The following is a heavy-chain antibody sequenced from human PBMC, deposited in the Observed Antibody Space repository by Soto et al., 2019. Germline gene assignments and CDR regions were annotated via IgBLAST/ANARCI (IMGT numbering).Heavy chain of an antibody. D-gene: IGHD1-7*01. CDR2: IASGGGSK. Sequence: GGSLRLSCAVSGVTFNNYAMTWVRQAPGKGLEWVSSIASGGGSKYYADSGKGRVTGSRDNYKKTLYLERDSLRGGDTAVYYGANGYNWNCYYSDYWGPGSLVTVSS. J-gene: IGHJ4*02. CDR1: GVTFNNYA. V-gene: IGHV3-23*01. CDR3: ANGYNWNCYYSDY.